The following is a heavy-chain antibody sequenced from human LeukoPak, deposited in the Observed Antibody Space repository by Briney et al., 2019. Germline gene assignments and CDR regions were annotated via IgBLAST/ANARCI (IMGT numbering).Heavy chain of an antibody. CDR3: AKDPQPSVRMLRGTMDV. Sequence: VVSLRLSCAASGFTFSNYAMSWVRQAPGKGLEWVSVISGSGVATDYADSVKGRFTISRDNSKNTLFLQMNSLRAEGTAVYYCAKDPQPSVRMLRGTMDVWGQGTTVTVSS. CDR1: GFTFSNYA. V-gene: IGHV3-23*01. D-gene: IGHD3-10*01. CDR2: ISGSGVAT. J-gene: IGHJ6*02.